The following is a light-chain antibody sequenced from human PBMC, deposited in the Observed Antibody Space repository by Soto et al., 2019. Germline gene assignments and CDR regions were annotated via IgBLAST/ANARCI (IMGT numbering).Light chain of an antibody. Sequence: QSVLTQPASVSGSLGQSITISCTGTTSDVGGYNYVSWYQQHPGKAPILMIYEVTNRPSGVSNRFSGSKSGNTASLTISGLQVEHEAEYFCGSYTGSITYVFGTGTKLTVL. CDR2: EVT. CDR3: GSYTGSITYV. CDR1: TSDVGGYNY. V-gene: IGLV2-14*01. J-gene: IGLJ1*01.